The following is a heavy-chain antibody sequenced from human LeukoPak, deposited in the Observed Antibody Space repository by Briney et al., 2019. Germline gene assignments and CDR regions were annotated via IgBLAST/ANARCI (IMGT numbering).Heavy chain of an antibody. CDR2: SSYSGST. D-gene: IGHD5-24*01. V-gene: IGHV4-59*08. Sequence: PSETLSLTCTVSGGSFSNYYWNWIRQPPGKGLEWIGYSSYSGSTNYNPSLKSRVSISVDTSKNQFSLKLTSVTAADTAVYYCARRVVESSAITERNWFDPWGQGTLVTVSS. CDR1: GGSFSNYY. J-gene: IGHJ5*02. CDR3: ARRVVESSAITERNWFDP.